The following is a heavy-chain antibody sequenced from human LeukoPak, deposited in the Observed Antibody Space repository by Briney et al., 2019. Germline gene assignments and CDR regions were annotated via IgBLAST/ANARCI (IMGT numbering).Heavy chain of an antibody. V-gene: IGHV1-24*01. D-gene: IGHD3-16*01. CDR3: ARVGAPSAGDPGESYFLDY. CDR1: GYTLTELS. CDR2: FDPEKGET. J-gene: IGHJ4*02. Sequence: ASVKVSCKVSGYTLTELSMHWVRQAPGKGFEGMGRFDPEKGETIYAQKFQGRVTMTEDTSTDTDYMELSSLRSEDTAVYYCARVGAPSAGDPGESYFLDYWGQGTLVTVSS.